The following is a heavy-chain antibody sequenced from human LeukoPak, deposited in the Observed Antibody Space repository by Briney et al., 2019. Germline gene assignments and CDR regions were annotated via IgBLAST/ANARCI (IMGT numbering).Heavy chain of an antibody. CDR3: ATMSGYFQY. CDR2: ITGSGGTT. J-gene: IGHJ1*01. CDR1: GFTFSSYG. Sequence: GGSLRLSCAASGFTFSSYGMSWVRQAPGKGPEWVSAITGSGGTTYYADSVKGRSTISRDNSKNTLYLQVNSLRAEDTAVYYCATMSGYFQYWGQGTLVTVSS. V-gene: IGHV3-23*01. D-gene: IGHD3-22*01.